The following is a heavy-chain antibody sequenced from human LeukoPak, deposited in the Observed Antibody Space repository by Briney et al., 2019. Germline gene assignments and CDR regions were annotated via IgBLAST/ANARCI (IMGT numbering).Heavy chain of an antibody. CDR3: ARALRLWGGNSGIAFDI. J-gene: IGHJ3*02. V-gene: IGHV4-59*01. D-gene: IGHD4-23*01. Sequence: PSETLSLTCIVSGGSISSYYWSWIRQPPGRGLEWIGYIYNSGSTNYNHSLKSRVTISEDMSNNQFSLKLSSVTAADTAVYYCARALRLWGGNSGIAFDIWGQGTMVTVSS. CDR2: IYNSGST. CDR1: GGSISSYY.